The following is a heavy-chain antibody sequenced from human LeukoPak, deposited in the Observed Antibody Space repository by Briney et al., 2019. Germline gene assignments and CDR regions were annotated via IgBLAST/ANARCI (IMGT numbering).Heavy chain of an antibody. CDR1: GFTFSSYG. D-gene: IGHD6-19*01. Sequence: GGSLRLSCAASGFTFSSYGMHWVRQAPGKGLEWVAVISDDGSNKYYGDSVKGGFTISRDNSKNTLYLQMNSLRAEDTAVYYCAHSKAVAGFGTFDFWGQGTLVTVSS. J-gene: IGHJ4*02. V-gene: IGHV3-30*03. CDR3: AHSKAVAGFGTFDF. CDR2: ISDDGSNK.